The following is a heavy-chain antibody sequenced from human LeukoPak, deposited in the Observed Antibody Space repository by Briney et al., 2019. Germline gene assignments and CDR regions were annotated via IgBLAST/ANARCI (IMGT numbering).Heavy chain of an antibody. CDR3: AREIVGVAESGAFDI. V-gene: IGHV3-21*01. D-gene: IGHD1-26*01. CDR1: GFTFSSYS. CDR2: ISSSSSYI. J-gene: IGHJ3*02. Sequence: KPGGSLRLSCAASGFTFSSYSMNWVRQAPGKGLEWVSSISSSSSYIYYADSVKGRFTISRDNAKNSPYLQMNSLRAEDTAVYYCAREIVGVAESGAFDIWGQGTMVAVSS.